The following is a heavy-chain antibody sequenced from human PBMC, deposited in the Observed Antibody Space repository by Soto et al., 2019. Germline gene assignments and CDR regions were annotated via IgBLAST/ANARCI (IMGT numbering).Heavy chain of an antibody. CDR3: ARAGRYQLLRLDV. J-gene: IGHJ6*04. CDR1: GGSFSGYY. Sequence: PSEILSLTCAVYGGSFSGYYWSWIRQPPGKWLECIGEINHSGSTNYNPSLKSRVTISVDTSKNQFSLKLSSVTAADTAVYYCARAGRYQLLRLDVWGKGTTVTVSS. V-gene: IGHV4-34*01. D-gene: IGHD2-2*01. CDR2: INHSGST.